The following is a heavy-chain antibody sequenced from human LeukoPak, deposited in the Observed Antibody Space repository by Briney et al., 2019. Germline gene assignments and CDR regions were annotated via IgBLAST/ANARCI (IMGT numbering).Heavy chain of an antibody. Sequence: PGGSLRLSCAASGFTFSSYGMHWVRQAPGKGLDWVAFIRYDGRNKYYADSVKGRFTISRDNSKNMLYLQMNSLRAEDTAVYYYAELGITMIGGVWGKGTTVTISS. CDR1: GFTFSSYG. CDR2: IRYDGRNK. D-gene: IGHD3-10*02. V-gene: IGHV3-30*02. CDR3: AELGITMIGGV. J-gene: IGHJ6*04.